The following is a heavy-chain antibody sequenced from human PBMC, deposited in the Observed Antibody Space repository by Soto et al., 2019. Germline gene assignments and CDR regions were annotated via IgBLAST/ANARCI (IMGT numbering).Heavy chain of an antibody. CDR3: ARDFGVVVVAAPDGFDY. J-gene: IGHJ4*02. D-gene: IGHD2-15*01. Sequence: EVQLVESGGGLVQPGGSLRLSCAASGFTFSSYSMNWVRQAPGKGLEWVSYISSSSSTLYYADSVKGRVTISRDNAKNSLYLQMNSLRAEDTAVYYCARDFGVVVVAAPDGFDYWGQGNLVTVSS. CDR1: GFTFSSYS. CDR2: ISSSSSTL. V-gene: IGHV3-48*01.